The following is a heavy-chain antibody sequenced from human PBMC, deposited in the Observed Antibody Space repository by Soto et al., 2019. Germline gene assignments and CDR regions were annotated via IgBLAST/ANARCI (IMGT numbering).Heavy chain of an antibody. D-gene: IGHD1-20*01. CDR2: IIPIFGTA. J-gene: IGHJ6*02. V-gene: IGHV1-69*05. CDR3: ARDKITPGGHFFQFGMDV. Sequence: AVKASCKASVGSFITYAISWVRQAHGQGLELMGGIIPIFGTANYAQKFQGRVTFTRDTSATTAYMELSSLRSEDAGLYYCARDKITPGGHFFQFGMDVWGQGTTVTVSS. CDR1: VGSFITYA.